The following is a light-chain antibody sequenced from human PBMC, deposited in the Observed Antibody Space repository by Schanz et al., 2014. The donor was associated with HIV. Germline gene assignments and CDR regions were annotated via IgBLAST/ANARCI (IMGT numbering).Light chain of an antibody. CDR1: TSNIGTGFH. CDR3: ASWDDSLRAYV. J-gene: IGLJ1*01. CDR2: DTN. V-gene: IGLV1-40*01. Sequence: QSVLTQPPSVSGAPGQRVTISCTGGTSNIGTGFHVHWYQQVPGAAPKLLIFDTNNRPSGVPDRFSGSKFAASASLAISGLQSEDEAIYYCASWDDSLRAYVFGSGTKLTVL.